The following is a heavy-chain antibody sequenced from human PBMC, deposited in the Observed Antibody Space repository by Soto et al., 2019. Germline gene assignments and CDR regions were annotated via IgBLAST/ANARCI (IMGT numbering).Heavy chain of an antibody. Sequence: QVQLQESGPGLVKPSGTLSLTCAVSGGSISSSNWWSWVRQPPGKGLEWIGEIYHSGSTNYNPSLKSRVTVSGDQSKHQFSLRLSSGTAPDTAVYYCARSYGDSTAPHYCYYGMDVWGQGTTVTVSS. CDR1: GGSISSSNW. CDR2: IYHSGST. D-gene: IGHD4-17*01. J-gene: IGHJ6*02. V-gene: IGHV4-4*02. CDR3: ARSYGDSTAPHYCYYGMDV.